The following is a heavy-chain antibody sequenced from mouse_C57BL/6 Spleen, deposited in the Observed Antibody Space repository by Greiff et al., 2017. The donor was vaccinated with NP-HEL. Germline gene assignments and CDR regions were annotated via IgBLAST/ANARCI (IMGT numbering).Heavy chain of an antibody. CDR1: GYTFTSYW. CDR2: IYPGSGST. J-gene: IGHJ2*01. V-gene: IGHV1-55*01. Sequence: QVQLQQPGAELVKPGASVKMSCKASGYTFTSYWITWVKQRPGQGLEWIGDIYPGSGSTNYNEKFKSKATLTVYTSSSTAYMQLSSLTSEDSAVYYCATGNYFDYWGQGTTLTVSS. CDR3: ATGNYFDY.